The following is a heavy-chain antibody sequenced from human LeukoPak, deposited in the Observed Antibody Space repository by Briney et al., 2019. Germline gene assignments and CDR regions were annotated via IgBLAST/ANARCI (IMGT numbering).Heavy chain of an antibody. CDR2: IYPTGNT. V-gene: IGHV4-4*07. CDR3: GNQYSSSSGY. D-gene: IGHD6-6*01. Sequence: SETLSLTCSVSGGAIISYYWSWIRQPAGKGPEWIGRIYPTGNTDYNPSLKTRVTMSTDLSKKQFSLKLSSVTAADTAVYYCGNQYSSSSGYWGQGTLVTVSS. CDR1: GGAIISYY. J-gene: IGHJ4*02.